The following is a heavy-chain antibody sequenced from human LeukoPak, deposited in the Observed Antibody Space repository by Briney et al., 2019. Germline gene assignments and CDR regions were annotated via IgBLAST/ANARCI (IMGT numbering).Heavy chain of an antibody. J-gene: IGHJ3*02. CDR1: GGSISSYY. Sequence: SETLSLTCTVSGGSISSYYWSWIRQPPGKGLEWIGYIYYSGSTNYNPSLKSRVTISVDTYKNQFSLKLSSVTAADTAVYYCASVGSYYYDSSGPSNAFDIWGQGTMVTVSS. CDR2: IYYSGST. D-gene: IGHD3-22*01. V-gene: IGHV4-59*01. CDR3: ASVGSYYYDSSGPSNAFDI.